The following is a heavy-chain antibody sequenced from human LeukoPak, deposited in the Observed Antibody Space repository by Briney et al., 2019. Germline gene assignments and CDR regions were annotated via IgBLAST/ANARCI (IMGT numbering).Heavy chain of an antibody. CDR2: ISAYNGQT. J-gene: IGHJ4*02. CDR1: RYTFSNYG. CDR3: ARDRAVVLIAAPDY. D-gene: IGHD2-15*01. Sequence: ASVKVSCKASRYTFSNYGISWVRQAPGQGLEWMGWISAYNGQTNYAQKFQGRVTMTTDTSTSTAYMGLRSLRSDDTAVYFCARDRAVVLIAAPDYWGQGTLVTVSS. V-gene: IGHV1-18*01.